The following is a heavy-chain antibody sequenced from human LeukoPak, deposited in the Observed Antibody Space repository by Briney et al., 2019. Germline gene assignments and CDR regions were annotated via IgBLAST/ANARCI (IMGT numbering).Heavy chain of an antibody. CDR1: GYTFTSYG. D-gene: IGHD3-3*01. Sequence: ASVKVSCKASGYTFTSYGISWVRQAPGPGLEWMGWISAYNGNTNYAQKLQGSVTMTTDTSTSTAYMELRSLRSDDTAVYYCARANGPKAYDFWSGYYDNWFDPWGQGTLVTVSS. V-gene: IGHV1-18*01. CDR3: ARANGPKAYDFWSGYYDNWFDP. J-gene: IGHJ5*02. CDR2: ISAYNGNT.